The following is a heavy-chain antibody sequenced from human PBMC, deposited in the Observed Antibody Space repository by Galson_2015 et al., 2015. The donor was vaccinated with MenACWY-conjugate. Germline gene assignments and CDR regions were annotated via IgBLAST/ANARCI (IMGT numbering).Heavy chain of an antibody. CDR2: ICAGGISI. J-gene: IGHJ6*02. CDR3: VRGSIGWRGMDI. CDR1: GFVFSDYC. Sequence: SLRLCCAASGFVFSDYCMHWVRQAPGKGLECVSRICAGGISIMYGDSVRGRFTISRDDAENTLYLQMDSLRADDTAVYFCVRGSIGWRGMDIWGQGTTVTVSS. V-gene: IGHV3-74*03. D-gene: IGHD2-15*01.